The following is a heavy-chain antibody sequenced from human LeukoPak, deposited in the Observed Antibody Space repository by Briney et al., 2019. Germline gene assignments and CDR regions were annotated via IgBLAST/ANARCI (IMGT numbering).Heavy chain of an antibody. D-gene: IGHD4-11*01. CDR1: GRSISSSSYY. Sequence: PSETLSLTRTVSGRSISSSSYYWGWIRQPPGKGLEWIGSIYYSGSTYYNPSLKSRVTISVDTSKNQFSLKLSSVTAADTAVYYCARYSNPLYYYYYMDVWGKGTTVTVSS. CDR3: ARYSNPLYYYYYMDV. CDR2: IYYSGST. V-gene: IGHV4-39*01. J-gene: IGHJ6*03.